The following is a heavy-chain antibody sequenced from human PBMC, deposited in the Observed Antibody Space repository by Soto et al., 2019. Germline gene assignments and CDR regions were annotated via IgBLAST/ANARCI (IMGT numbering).Heavy chain of an antibody. CDR2: INSDGSST. CDR1: GFTFSSYW. CDR3: ARGSQELLAVYYYMDV. V-gene: IGHV3-74*01. D-gene: IGHD1-26*01. Sequence: PGGSLRLSCAASGFTFSSYWMHWVRQAPGKGLVWVSRINSDGSSTSYADSVKGRFTISRDNAKNTLYLQMNSLRAEDTAVYYCARGSQELLAVYYYMDVWGKGTTVTVSS. J-gene: IGHJ6*03.